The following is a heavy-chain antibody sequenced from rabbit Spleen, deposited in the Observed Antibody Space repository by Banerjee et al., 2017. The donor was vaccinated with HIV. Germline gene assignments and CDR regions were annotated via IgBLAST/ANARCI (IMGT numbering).Heavy chain of an antibody. Sequence: QSLEESGGDLVKPGASLTLTCTASGFSFTYIDYLCWVRQPPGKGPEWIACVAAGVSLTSYYATWAKGRFTISRTSSTTVTLRMTSLTAADRATYFCARDLVGVIGWNFYLWGPGTLVTVS. V-gene: IGHV1S40*01. CDR3: ARDLVGVIGWNFYL. CDR1: GFSFTYIDY. J-gene: IGHJ6*01. D-gene: IGHD1-1*01. CDR2: VAAGVSLTS.